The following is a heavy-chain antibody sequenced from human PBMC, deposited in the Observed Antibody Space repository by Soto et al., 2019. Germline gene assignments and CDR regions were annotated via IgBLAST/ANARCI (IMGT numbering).Heavy chain of an antibody. CDR3: AGGANDYGDYYGMDV. D-gene: IGHD4-17*01. J-gene: IGHJ6*04. V-gene: IGHV3-53*01. CDR2: IYSGGST. Sequence: PGGSLRLSCAASGFTVSSNYMSLVRQAPGKGLEWVSVIYSGGSTYYADSVKGRFTISRDNSKNTLYLQMNSLRAEDTAVYYCAGGANDYGDYYGMDVWGKGTKVTVS. CDR1: GFTVSSNY.